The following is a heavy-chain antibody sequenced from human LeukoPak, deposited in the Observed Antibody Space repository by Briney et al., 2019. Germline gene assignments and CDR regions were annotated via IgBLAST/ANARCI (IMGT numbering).Heavy chain of an antibody. CDR2: ISGSGGST. Sequence: GGSLRLSCAASGFTFSSYAMSWVRQAPGKGLEWVSAISGSGGSTYYADSVKGRFTISRGNSKNTLYLQMNSLRAEDTAVYYCAKALDYGDYVGYFDYWGQGTLVTVSS. CDR3: AKALDYGDYVGYFDY. J-gene: IGHJ4*02. D-gene: IGHD4-17*01. CDR1: GFTFSSYA. V-gene: IGHV3-23*01.